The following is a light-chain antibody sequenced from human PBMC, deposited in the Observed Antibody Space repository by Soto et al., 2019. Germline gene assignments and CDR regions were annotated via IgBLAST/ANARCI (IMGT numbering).Light chain of an antibody. V-gene: IGLV2-14*01. CDR3: CSYTSSHTYV. Sequence: QSVLTQPASVSGSPGQSITISCTGTSSDVGGYNYVSWYQQHPGKAPKLIIYEVSNRPSGVSNRFSGSKSDNTASLTISGLQAEDEADYYCCSYTSSHTYVFGTGTKVTVL. J-gene: IGLJ1*01. CDR2: EVS. CDR1: SSDVGGYNY.